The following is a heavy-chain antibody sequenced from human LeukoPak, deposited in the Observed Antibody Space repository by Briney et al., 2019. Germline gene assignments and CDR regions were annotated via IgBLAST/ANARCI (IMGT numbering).Heavy chain of an antibody. CDR2: ISGSGGST. D-gene: IGHD1-26*01. V-gene: IGHV3-23*01. Sequence: GGSLRLSCAASGLTVSSNYMSWVRQAPGKGLEWVSAISGSGGSTYYADSVKGRFTISRDNSKNTLYLQMNSLRAEDTAVYYCAKVRGISYPYYYMDVWGKGTTVTVSS. J-gene: IGHJ6*03. CDR3: AKVRGISYPYYYMDV. CDR1: GLTVSSNY.